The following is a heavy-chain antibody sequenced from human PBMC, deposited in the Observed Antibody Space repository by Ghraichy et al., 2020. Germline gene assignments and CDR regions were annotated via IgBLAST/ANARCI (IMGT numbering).Heavy chain of an antibody. CDR2: ITHRGGT. CDR3: ARMSDLRFDD. V-gene: IGHV4-59*01. J-gene: IGHJ4*02. Sequence: SETLSLTCTVSGGSISSDYWSWIRQPPGKGLEWIGYITHRGGTSYNPSLNSRVTISVDTSKNLFSLNLSSVTAADTAVYFCARMSDLRFDDWGQGTLVTVSS. D-gene: IGHD2-21*02. CDR1: GGSISSDY.